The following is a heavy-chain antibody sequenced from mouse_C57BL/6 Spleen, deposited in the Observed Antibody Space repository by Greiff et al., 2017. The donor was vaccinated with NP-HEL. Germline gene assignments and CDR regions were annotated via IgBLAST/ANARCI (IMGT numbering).Heavy chain of an antibody. D-gene: IGHD1-1*01. V-gene: IGHV5-16*01. CDR3: ARDTYGSSFRYFDV. CDR1: GFTFSDYY. Sequence: EVKLMESEGGLVQPGSSMKLSCTASGFTFSDYYMAWVRQVPEKGLEWVANINYDGSSTYYLDSLKSRFIISRDNAKNILYLQMSSLKSEDTATYYCARDTYGSSFRYFDVWGTGTTVTVSS. CDR2: INYDGSST. J-gene: IGHJ1*03.